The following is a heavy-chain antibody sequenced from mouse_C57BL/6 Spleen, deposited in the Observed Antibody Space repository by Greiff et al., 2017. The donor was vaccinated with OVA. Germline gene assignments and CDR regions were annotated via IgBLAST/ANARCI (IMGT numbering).Heavy chain of an antibody. Sequence: DVQLQESGGGLVKPGGSLKLSCAASGFTFSDYGMHWVRQAPEKGLEWVAYISSGSSTIYYADTVKGRFTISRDNAKNTLFLQMTSLRSEDTAMYYCARPDGYYDYFDYWGQGTTLTVSS. D-gene: IGHD2-3*01. V-gene: IGHV5-17*01. CDR3: ARPDGYYDYFDY. J-gene: IGHJ2*01. CDR2: ISSGSSTI. CDR1: GFTFSDYG.